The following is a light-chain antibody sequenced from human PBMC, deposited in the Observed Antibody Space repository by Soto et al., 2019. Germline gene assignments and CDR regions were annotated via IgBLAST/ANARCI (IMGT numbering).Light chain of an antibody. CDR2: DAS. V-gene: IGKV1-5*01. CDR1: QSISSW. J-gene: IGKJ5*01. Sequence: DIQMTQSPSTLSASVGDRVTITCRASQSISSWLAWYQQKPGKAPKLLIYDASSLESGVPSRFSGSGSGTDFTLTISSLQPEDFATYYCQQGHSNPITLGQGTRLEI. CDR3: QQGHSNPIT.